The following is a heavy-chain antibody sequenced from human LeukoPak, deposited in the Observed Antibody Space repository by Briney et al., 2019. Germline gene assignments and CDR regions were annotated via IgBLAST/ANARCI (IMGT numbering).Heavy chain of an antibody. CDR1: SGSISRSNYY. Sequence: PSETLSLTCTVSSGSISRSNYYWGWIRQTPGKDLEWIGSIYKSGSTYYKPSLKSRVAMSIDTSKNQLSLKLSSVTAADTAVYYCARSWGIAAAGVIDSWGQGTLVTISS. CDR2: IYKSGST. D-gene: IGHD6-13*01. J-gene: IGHJ4*02. CDR3: ARSWGIAAAGVIDS. V-gene: IGHV4-39*07.